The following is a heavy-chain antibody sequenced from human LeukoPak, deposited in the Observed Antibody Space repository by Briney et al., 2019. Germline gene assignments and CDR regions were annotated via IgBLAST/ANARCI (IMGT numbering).Heavy chain of an antibody. D-gene: IGHD6-13*01. V-gene: IGHV1-8*01. CDR1: GYTFTSYD. CDR3: ARSTAAGTRKRYYYYMDV. Sequence: ASVKVSCKASGYTFTSYDINWVRQATGQGLEWMGWMNPNSGNTGYAQKFRGRVTMTRNTSISTAYMELSSLRSEDTAVYYCARSTAAGTRKRYYYYMDVWGKGTTVTVSS. J-gene: IGHJ6*03. CDR2: MNPNSGNT.